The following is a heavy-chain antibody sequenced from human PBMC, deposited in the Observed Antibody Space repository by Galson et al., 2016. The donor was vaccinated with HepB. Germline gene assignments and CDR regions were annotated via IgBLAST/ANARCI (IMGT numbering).Heavy chain of an antibody. CDR3: ARGTGTHFRYDYYFLHV. V-gene: IGHV1-46*01. D-gene: IGHD3-3*02. CDR2: INPSGGNT. CDR1: GYTFTSYY. Sequence: SVKVSCKASGYTFTSYYMHWVRQAPGQGLEWMGKINPSGGNTKYAQKFQGRVTMTRDTSASTVYMDLSSLRSEDTAVYYCARGTGTHFRYDYYFLHVWGKGTTVTVSS. J-gene: IGHJ6*03.